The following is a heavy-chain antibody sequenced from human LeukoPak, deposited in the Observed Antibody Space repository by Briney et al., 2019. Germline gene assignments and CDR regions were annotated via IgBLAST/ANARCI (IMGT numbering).Heavy chain of an antibody. Sequence: SETLSPTCTVSGGSISSSSYYWGWIRQPPGKGLEWIGSIYYSGSTYYNPSLKSRVTISVDTSKNQFSLKLSSVPAADTAVYYCARGVNRYSSSWYGGAYYFDYWGQGTLVTVSS. J-gene: IGHJ4*02. CDR2: IYYSGST. CDR3: ARGVNRYSSSWYGGAYYFDY. D-gene: IGHD6-13*01. V-gene: IGHV4-39*07. CDR1: GGSISSSSYY.